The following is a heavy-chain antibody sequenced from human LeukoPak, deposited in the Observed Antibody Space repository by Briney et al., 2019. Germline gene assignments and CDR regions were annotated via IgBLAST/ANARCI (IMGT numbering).Heavy chain of an antibody. CDR1: GYTFTSYD. D-gene: IGHD3-22*01. CDR3: ARAYDHSGSHYYYYMDV. J-gene: IGHJ6*03. Sequence: ASVKVSCKASGYTFTSYDINWVRQATGQGLEWMGWMNPNSGNTGYAQKFQGRVTITRNTSISTAYMELSSLRSEDTAVYYCARAYDHSGSHYYYYMDVWGKGTTVTVSS. V-gene: IGHV1-8*03. CDR2: MNPNSGNT.